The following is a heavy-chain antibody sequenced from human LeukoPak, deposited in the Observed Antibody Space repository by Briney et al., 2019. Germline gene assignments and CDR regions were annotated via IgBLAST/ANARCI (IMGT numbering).Heavy chain of an antibody. D-gene: IGHD6-13*01. CDR2: IYYSGGT. CDR1: GGSISSYY. Sequence: SETPSLTCTVSGGSISSYYWSWLRQPPGKGLEWIGYIYYSGGTNYNPSLKSRVTISVDTSKNQFSLKLRSVTAADTAVYYCARVEFDGVAAAGSLDYWGQGILVTVSS. J-gene: IGHJ4*02. V-gene: IGHV4-59*01. CDR3: ARVEFDGVAAAGSLDY.